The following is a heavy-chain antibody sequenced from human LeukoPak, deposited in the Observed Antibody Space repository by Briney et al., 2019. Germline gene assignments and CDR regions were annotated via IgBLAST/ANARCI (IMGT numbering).Heavy chain of an antibody. CDR2: VNHSGYT. J-gene: IGHJ6*03. CDR3: ARLYRTYYYMDV. Sequence: SETLSLTCDVSGVSFSTYYWSWIRQSPEKGLEWIGEVNHSGYTNYNPSLKGRVTISVDTSKNQFSLKLSSVTAADTAVYYCARLYRTYYYMDVWGKGTTVTVSS. V-gene: IGHV4-34*01. D-gene: IGHD1-14*01. CDR1: GVSFSTYY.